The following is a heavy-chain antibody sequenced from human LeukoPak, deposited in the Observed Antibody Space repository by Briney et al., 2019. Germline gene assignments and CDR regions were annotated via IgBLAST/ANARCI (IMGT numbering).Heavy chain of an antibody. CDR3: ARALGSGSSEGTILDP. CDR1: GFTFSSYA. CDR2: ISYDGSNK. J-gene: IGHJ5*02. V-gene: IGHV3-30-3*01. Sequence: GGSLRLSCAASGFTFSSYAMHWVRQSPGKGLEWVAVISYDGSNKYYADSVKGRFTISRDNSKNTLYLQMNSLRAEDTAVYYCARALGSGSSEGTILDPWGQGTLVTVSS. D-gene: IGHD6-6*01.